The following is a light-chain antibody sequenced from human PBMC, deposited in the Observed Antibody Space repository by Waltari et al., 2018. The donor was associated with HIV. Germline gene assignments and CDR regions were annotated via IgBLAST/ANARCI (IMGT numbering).Light chain of an antibody. J-gene: IGLJ2*01. V-gene: IGLV2-23*01. CDR2: EGS. CDR1: SSDVGSYNL. CDR3: CSYAGSSPVL. Sequence: QSALTQPASVSGSPGQSITISCTGTSSDVGSYNLVSWYQQHPGKAPKLMIYEGSKRPSGVSNRFSGSKYGSTASLTISGLQAEDEAGYYCCSYAGSSPVLFGGGTKLTVL.